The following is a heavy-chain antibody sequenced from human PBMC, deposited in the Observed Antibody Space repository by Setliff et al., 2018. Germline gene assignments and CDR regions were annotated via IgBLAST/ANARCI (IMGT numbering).Heavy chain of an antibody. CDR3: TRDRNDNYESSGYYYAGGYMDV. D-gene: IGHD3-22*01. CDR1: GYTFTSYY. V-gene: IGHV1-46*01. CDR2: INPTGGST. J-gene: IGHJ6*03. Sequence: ASVKVSCKASGYTFTSYYMHWVRQAPGQGLEWMGLINPTGGSTSYAQKFQGRVTMTRDTSTSTVFMELSSLRSEDTAVYYCTRDRNDNYESSGYYYAGGYMDVWGKGTTVTVSS.